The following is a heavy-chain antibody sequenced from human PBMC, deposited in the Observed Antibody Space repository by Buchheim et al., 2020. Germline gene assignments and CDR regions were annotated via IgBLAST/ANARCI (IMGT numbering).Heavy chain of an antibody. D-gene: IGHD4-17*01. CDR3: ARGDYGDYRTFDYYYYYGMDV. Sequence: QVQLQQWGAGLLKPSETLSLTCAVYGGSFSGYYWSWIRQPPGKGLEWIGEINHSGSTNYNPSLKSRVTISVDTSKNQFSLKLSSVTAADTAVYYCARGDYGDYRTFDYYYYYGMDVWGQGTT. V-gene: IGHV4-34*01. CDR2: INHSGST. CDR1: GGSFSGYY. J-gene: IGHJ6*02.